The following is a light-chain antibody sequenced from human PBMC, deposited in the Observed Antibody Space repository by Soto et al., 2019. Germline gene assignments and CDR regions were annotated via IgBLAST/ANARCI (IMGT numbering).Light chain of an antibody. CDR3: QQSYSTPQT. Sequence: DIQMTQSPSSLSASVGDRVTITCRASQSISSYLNWYQQKPGKAPKLLIYAASSLQSGVPSRFRGSGSGTNFPLTIRSLQPEDFATYYCQQSYSTPQTFGQGTK. J-gene: IGKJ1*01. CDR2: AAS. CDR1: QSISSY. V-gene: IGKV1-39*01.